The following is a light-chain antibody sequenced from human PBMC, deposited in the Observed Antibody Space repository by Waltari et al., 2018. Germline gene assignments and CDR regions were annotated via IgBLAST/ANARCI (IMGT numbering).Light chain of an antibody. CDR1: QSVSPS. J-gene: IGKJ4*02. Sequence: EIELTQSPATLSLSPGERATLSCRASQSVSPSLAWYQQKPGQAPRLLIHDASNRATGTPARFSGSGSGTEGTLTIGSLEPEDFAVYYCQQQSKWPLSFGGRTKVEIK. V-gene: IGKV3-11*01. CDR2: DAS. CDR3: QQQSKWPLS.